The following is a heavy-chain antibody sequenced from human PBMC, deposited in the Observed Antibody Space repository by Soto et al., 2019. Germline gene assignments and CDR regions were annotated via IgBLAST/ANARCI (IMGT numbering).Heavy chain of an antibody. V-gene: IGHV4-30-4*01. J-gene: IGHJ6*02. D-gene: IGHD3-3*01. CDR3: ARANGYDFWSGPFNYYGMDV. CDR1: GGSISSGDYY. Sequence: PSETLSLTCTVSGGSISSGDYYWSWIRQPPGKGLEWIGYIYYSGSTYYNPSLKSRVTISVDTSKNQFSLKLSSVTAADTAVYYCARANGYDFWSGPFNYYGMDVWGQGTTVTVSS. CDR2: IYYSGST.